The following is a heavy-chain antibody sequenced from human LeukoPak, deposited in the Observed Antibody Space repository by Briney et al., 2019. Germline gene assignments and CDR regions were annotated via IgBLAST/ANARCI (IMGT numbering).Heavy chain of an antibody. Sequence: GASVKLSCKASGGTFSSYAISWVRQAPGQGLEWIGAIIPIVGTANYAQKFQGRVTITADESTSTAYMELSSLRSEDTAVYYCAREYGDYGGYFDYWGQGTLVTVSS. D-gene: IGHD4-17*01. CDR2: IIPIVGTA. J-gene: IGHJ4*02. CDR3: AREYGDYGGYFDY. V-gene: IGHV1-69*13. CDR1: GGTFSSYA.